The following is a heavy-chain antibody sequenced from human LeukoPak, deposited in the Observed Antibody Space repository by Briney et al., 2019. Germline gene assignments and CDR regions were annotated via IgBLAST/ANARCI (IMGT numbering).Heavy chain of an antibody. J-gene: IGHJ4*02. V-gene: IGHV1-69*04. CDR3: AREGGNVDTAMVH. Sequence: SVKVSCKASGGTFSNYAINWVRQAPGQGLEWMGRIIPILNLANYAQKFQGRITITADKSTSTAYMELSSLRSEDTAVYYCAREGGNVDTAMVHWGQGTLVTVSS. CDR2: IIPILNLA. CDR1: GGTFSNYA. D-gene: IGHD5-18*01.